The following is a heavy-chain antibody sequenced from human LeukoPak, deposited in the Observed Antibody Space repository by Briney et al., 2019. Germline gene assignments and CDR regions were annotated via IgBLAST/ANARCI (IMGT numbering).Heavy chain of an antibody. CDR3: ARGITMVQGVPIGY. V-gene: IGHV1-8*01. Sequence: ASVKVSCKASGYTFTSYDINWVRQATGQGLEWMGWMNPNSGNTGYAQKFQGRVTMTRNTSISTPYMELSSLRCEDTAVYYCARGITMVQGVPIGYWGQGTLVTVSS. CDR2: MNPNSGNT. J-gene: IGHJ4*02. D-gene: IGHD3-10*01. CDR1: GYTFTSYD.